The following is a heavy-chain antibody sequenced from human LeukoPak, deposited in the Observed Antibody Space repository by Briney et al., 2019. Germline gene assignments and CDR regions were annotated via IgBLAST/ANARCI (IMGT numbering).Heavy chain of an antibody. CDR3: ARLSKDTVVLPAAMAHYFDY. CDR2: IHYTGST. D-gene: IGHD2-2*01. V-gene: IGHV4-59*08. J-gene: IGHJ4*02. Sequence: SETLSLTCTVSGGSISGYYWSWIRQPPGKGLQFIGYIHYTGSTNYNPSLESRVTLSVDTSKNQFSLRLRSVTAADTAVYYCARLSKDTVVLPAAMAHYFDYWGQGTLVTVSS. CDR1: GGSISGYY.